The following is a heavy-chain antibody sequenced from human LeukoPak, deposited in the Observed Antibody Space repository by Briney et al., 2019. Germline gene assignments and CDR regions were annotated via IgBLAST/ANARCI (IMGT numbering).Heavy chain of an antibody. D-gene: IGHD4-17*01. CDR1: DDSFSSHY. CDR3: ARDLVTVTKGFDI. Sequence: SETLSLTCAVSDDSFSSHYWTWIRQPPRKGLEWIGYISYIGTTNYNPSLKSRVTISIDTSKNQFSLKLSPVTAADTAVYYCARDLVTVTKGFDIWGQGTMVSVSS. J-gene: IGHJ3*02. V-gene: IGHV4-59*11. CDR2: ISYIGTT.